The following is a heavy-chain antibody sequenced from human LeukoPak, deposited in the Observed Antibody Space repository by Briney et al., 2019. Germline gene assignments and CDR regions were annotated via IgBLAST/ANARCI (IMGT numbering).Heavy chain of an antibody. V-gene: IGHV4-59*01. Sequence: SETLSLTCTVTGGSISSYYWSWIRQPPGKGLEWIGYIYYSGSTNYKPSLKSRVTISVDTSKNQFSLKLSSVTAADTAVYYCARERLTSDYAYFDYWGQGTLVTVSS. D-gene: IGHD4-17*01. CDR2: IYYSGST. CDR3: ARERLTSDYAYFDY. J-gene: IGHJ4*02. CDR1: GGSISSYY.